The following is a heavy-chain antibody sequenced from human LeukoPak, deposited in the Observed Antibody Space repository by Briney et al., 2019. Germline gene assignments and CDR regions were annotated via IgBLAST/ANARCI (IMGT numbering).Heavy chain of an antibody. V-gene: IGHV3-74*01. Sequence: GGSLRLSCAASGFTFSSYYMHWVRQAPGKGLVWVSRISTDGTNTVYADSVKGRFTISRDSAKNTLSLQMNSLRAEDLAVYYCARDYGNYRRGFDIWGQGTMVTVSS. CDR2: ISTDGTNT. CDR1: GFTFSSYY. J-gene: IGHJ3*02. CDR3: ARDYGNYRRGFDI. D-gene: IGHD4-17*01.